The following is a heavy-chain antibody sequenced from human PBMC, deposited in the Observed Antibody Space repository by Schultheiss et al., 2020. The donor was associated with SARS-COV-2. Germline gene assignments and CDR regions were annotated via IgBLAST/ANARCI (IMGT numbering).Heavy chain of an antibody. CDR2: ISYDGSNQ. D-gene: IGHD6-19*01. J-gene: IGHJ4*02. Sequence: GGSLRLYCAASGFTFSSYAMYWVRQAPGKGLEWVAVISYDGSNQYYADSVKGRFTISRDNSKNTLYLQMNSLRAEDTAVYYCARSPFLYSSGLDWGQGTLVTVSS. V-gene: IGHV3-30-3*01. CDR3: ARSPFLYSSGLD. CDR1: GFTFSSYA.